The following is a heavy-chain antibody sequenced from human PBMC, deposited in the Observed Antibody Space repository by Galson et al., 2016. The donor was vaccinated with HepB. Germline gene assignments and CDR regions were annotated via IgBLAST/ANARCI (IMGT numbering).Heavy chain of an antibody. V-gene: IGHV1-46*01. CDR2: IDRGGGNT. J-gene: IGHJ4*02. Sequence: SVKVSCKASGYTFSDYYMHWVRQAPGQGLEWIGLIDRGGGNTYYAQKFQGRVTMTRDTPTSTVYMELRSLRSADTAVYYCARKAAELSHFDYWGQGTQVTVSS. CDR1: GYTFSDYY. D-gene: IGHD3-16*02. CDR3: ARKAAELSHFDY.